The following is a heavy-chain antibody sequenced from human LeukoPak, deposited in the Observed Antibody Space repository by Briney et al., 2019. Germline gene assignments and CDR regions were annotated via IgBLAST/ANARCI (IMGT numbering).Heavy chain of an antibody. J-gene: IGHJ6*02. Sequence: GTSVKVSCKASGFTFTSSAMQWVRQARGQRLEWIGWIVVGSGNTNYAQKFQERVTITRDMSTSTAYMELSSLRSEDTAVYYCVVVNLMGYYYYYYGMDVWGQGTTVTVSS. CDR1: GFTFTSSA. D-gene: IGHD3-16*01. V-gene: IGHV1-58*02. CDR3: VVVNLMGYYYYYYGMDV. CDR2: IVVGSGNT.